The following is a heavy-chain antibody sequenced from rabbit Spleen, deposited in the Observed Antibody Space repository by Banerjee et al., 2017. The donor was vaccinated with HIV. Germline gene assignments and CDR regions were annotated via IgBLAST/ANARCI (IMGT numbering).Heavy chain of an antibody. J-gene: IGHJ4*01. CDR1: GFSFSNSFY. CDR3: ARTYTTGSDYYYL. V-gene: IGHV1S45*01. Sequence: QEQLEESGGGLVKPEGSLTLPCTASGFSFSNSFYMCWVRQAPGKGLEWIACIYPTNTDTWYATWAKGRFTISKTSSTTVTLQMTSLTAADTATYFCARTYTTGSDYYYLWGQGTLVTVS. CDR2: IYPTNTDT. D-gene: IGHD1-1*01.